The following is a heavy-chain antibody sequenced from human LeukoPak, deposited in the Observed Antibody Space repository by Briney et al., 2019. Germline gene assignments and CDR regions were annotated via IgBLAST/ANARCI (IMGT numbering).Heavy chain of an antibody. V-gene: IGHV1-24*01. Sequence: ASVKVSCKVSGYTLTELAMHWVRQAPGKGLEWVGGFGPEKGETIYTQQLQGRLTMTEDTSTDTAYMELSSLTSEDTAVCYCATPLGPLGLIPYYFDYWGQGTLVTVSS. CDR3: ATPLGPLGLIPYYFDY. CDR2: FGPEKGET. J-gene: IGHJ4*02. D-gene: IGHD2-21*01. CDR1: GYTLTELA.